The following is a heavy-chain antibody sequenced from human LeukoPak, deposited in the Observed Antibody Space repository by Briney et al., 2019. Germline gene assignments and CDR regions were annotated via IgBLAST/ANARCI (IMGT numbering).Heavy chain of an antibody. CDR1: GFTVSSNY. J-gene: IGHJ6*02. Sequence: GGSLRLSCAASGFTVSSNYMSWVRQAPGKGLEWVSVIYSGGSTYYADSVKGRFTISRDNSKNTLYLQMNSLRAEDTAVYYCARYCSSTSCYPGRVYYYCGMDVWGQGTTVTVSS. D-gene: IGHD2-2*01. CDR2: IYSGGST. V-gene: IGHV3-66*01. CDR3: ARYCSSTSCYPGRVYYYCGMDV.